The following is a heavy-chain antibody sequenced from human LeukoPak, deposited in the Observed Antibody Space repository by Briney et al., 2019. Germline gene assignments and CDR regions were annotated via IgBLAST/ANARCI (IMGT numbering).Heavy chain of an antibody. CDR2: ISSSSSYI. V-gene: IGHV3-21*01. D-gene: IGHD6-19*01. Sequence: GGSLRLSCAASGFTFSSYSMNWVRQAPGKGLEWVSSISSSSSYIYYADSVKGRFTISRDNATNSLYLQMNSLRAEDTAVYYCARDSSGWYRLDYWGQGTLVTVSS. CDR1: GFTFSSYS. CDR3: ARDSSGWYRLDY. J-gene: IGHJ4*02.